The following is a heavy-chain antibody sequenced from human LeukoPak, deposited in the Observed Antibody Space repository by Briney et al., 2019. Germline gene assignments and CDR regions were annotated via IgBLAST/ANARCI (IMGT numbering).Heavy chain of an antibody. J-gene: IGHJ5*02. D-gene: IGHD3-9*01. CDR3: ARGKDDILTGHQRGGFDP. Sequence: SETLSLTCTVSGGSMSSYYWSWIRQPAGKGLEWIGRIYTSGSTNYKSSLQSRVTMSVDTSKNQFSLKLSSVTAADTAVYYCARGKDDILTGHQRGGFDPWGQGTLVTVSS. V-gene: IGHV4-4*07. CDR1: GGSMSSYY. CDR2: IYTSGST.